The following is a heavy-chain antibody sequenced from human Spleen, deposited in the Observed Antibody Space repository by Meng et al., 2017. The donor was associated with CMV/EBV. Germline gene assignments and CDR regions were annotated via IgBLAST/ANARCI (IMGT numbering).Heavy chain of an antibody. V-gene: IGHV4-59*01. J-gene: IGHJ4*02. CDR1: GGSISSYY. CDR3: ARYRRNYDSSGYYYSYFDY. D-gene: IGHD3-22*01. Sequence: SETLSLTCTVSGGSISSYYWSWIRQPPGKGLEWIGYINYSGSTKHNPSLKSRVTISVDTSKNQFSLQLTSVAAADTAVYYCARYRRNYDSSGYYYSYFDYWGQGTLVTVSS. CDR2: INYSGST.